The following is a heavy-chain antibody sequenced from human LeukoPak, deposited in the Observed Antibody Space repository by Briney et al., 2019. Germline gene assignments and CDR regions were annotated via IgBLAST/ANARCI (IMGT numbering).Heavy chain of an antibody. CDR3: ARGGDYGLL. CDR2: IYSGGST. J-gene: IGHJ4*02. V-gene: IGHV3-53*01. D-gene: IGHD4/OR15-4a*01. CDR1: GLTVSSNY. Sequence: GGSLRLSCVPSGLTVSSNYMSWVRQAPGKGLEWVSTIYSGGSTYYANSVEGRFTISRDISKNMLYLQMNSLRTEDTATYYCARGGDYGLLWGQGTLVTVSS.